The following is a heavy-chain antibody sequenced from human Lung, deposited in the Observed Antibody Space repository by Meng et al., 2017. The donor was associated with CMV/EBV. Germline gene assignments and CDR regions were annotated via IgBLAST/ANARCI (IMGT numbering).Heavy chain of an antibody. D-gene: IGHD6-13*01. J-gene: IGHJ4*02. V-gene: IGHV3-30-3*01. Sequence: SXKISXVASGSTFRSYAMHWVRQAPGKGLEWVAFISYDGGKKYYADSVKGRFTISRDNSNNTLYLQMSSLRADDTAVYYCVRSFAPYTSSWYGVWGQGTLVTVSS. CDR3: VRSFAPYTSSWYGV. CDR1: GSTFRSYA. CDR2: ISYDGGKK.